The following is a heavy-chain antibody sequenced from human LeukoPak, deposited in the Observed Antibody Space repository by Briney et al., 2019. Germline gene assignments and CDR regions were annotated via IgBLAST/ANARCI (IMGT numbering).Heavy chain of an antibody. CDR3: ARGKASYYYYYMDV. CDR2: MNPNSGNT. CDR1: GYTFTSYD. V-gene: IGHV1-8*03. J-gene: IGHJ6*03. Sequence: ASVKVSCTASGYTFTSYDINWVRQATGQGLEWMGWMNPNSGNTGYAQKFQGRVTITRNTSISTAYMELSSLRSEDTAVYYCARGKASYYYYYMDVWGKGTTVTVSS.